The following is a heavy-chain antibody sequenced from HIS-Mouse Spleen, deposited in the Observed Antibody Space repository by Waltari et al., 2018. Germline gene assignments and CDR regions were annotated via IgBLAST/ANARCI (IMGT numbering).Heavy chain of an antibody. J-gene: IGHJ4*02. Sequence: QVQLVEYGGGVVQPERSLRLSGAASGFTFSSHGMHWVRQAPGKGLEWVAVISYDGSNKYYADSVKGRFTISRDNSKNTLYLQMNSLRAEDTAVYYCAKDKHHAFDYWGQGTLVTVSS. V-gene: IGHV3-30*18. CDR1: GFTFSSHG. CDR3: AKDKHHAFDY. CDR2: ISYDGSNK.